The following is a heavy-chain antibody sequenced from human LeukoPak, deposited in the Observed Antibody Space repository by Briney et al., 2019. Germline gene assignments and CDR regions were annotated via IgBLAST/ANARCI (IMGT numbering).Heavy chain of an antibody. V-gene: IGHV1-2*02. D-gene: IGHD3-16*01. Sequence: GASVKVSCKASGYTFTGYYMYWVRQAPGQGLEWMGWINPNSGGTNYAQKFQGRVTMTRDTSISTAYMELSRLRSDDTAVYYCARALFMITPAMYGMDVWGQGTTVTVSS. CDR1: GYTFTGYY. CDR3: ARALFMITPAMYGMDV. J-gene: IGHJ6*02. CDR2: INPNSGGT.